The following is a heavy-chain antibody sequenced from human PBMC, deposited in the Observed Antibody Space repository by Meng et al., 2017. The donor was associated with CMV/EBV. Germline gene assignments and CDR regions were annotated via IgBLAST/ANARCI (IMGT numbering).Heavy chain of an antibody. Sequence: QTPRQGLSKPSHTLSLTCPVSGGSHRSGDYYWSWIRQPPGKGLEWIGYIYYSGSTYYNPSLKSRVTISVDTSKNQFSLKLSSVTAADTAVYYCARVTSRVAGAFDYWGQGTPGHRLL. CDR3: ARVTSRVAGAFDY. CDR2: IYYSGST. D-gene: IGHD1-14*01. J-gene: IGHJ4*02. V-gene: IGHV4-30-4*08. CDR1: GGSHRSGDYY.